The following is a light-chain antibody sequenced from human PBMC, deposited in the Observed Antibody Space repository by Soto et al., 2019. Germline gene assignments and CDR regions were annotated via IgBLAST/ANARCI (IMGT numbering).Light chain of an antibody. CDR1: ENIGSNY. CDR3: QHYNSYSEA. Sequence: EPVITQPPCTLCLSAEERATLSCRASENIGSNYVDWFQQKPGKAPKLLIYSAVSRATGIPARFSGSGSGTEFTLTISSLQPDDFAMYYCQHYNSYSEAFGQGTKVDIK. V-gene: IGKV3-20*01. J-gene: IGKJ1*01. CDR2: SAV.